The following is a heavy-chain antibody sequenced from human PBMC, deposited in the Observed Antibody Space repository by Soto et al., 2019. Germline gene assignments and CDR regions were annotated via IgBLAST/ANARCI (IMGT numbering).Heavy chain of an antibody. V-gene: IGHV1-18*01. CDR1: GYTFTSYA. D-gene: IGHD6-19*01. CDR3: ARDPKRGIAVAGTRPLDY. CDR2: ISAYNGNT. J-gene: IGHJ4*02. Sequence: ASVKVSCKASGYTFTSYAMHWVRQAPGQRLEWMGWISAYNGNTNYAQKLQGRVTMTTDTSTSTAYMELRSLRSDDTAVYYCARDPKRGIAVAGTRPLDYWGQGTLVTVSS.